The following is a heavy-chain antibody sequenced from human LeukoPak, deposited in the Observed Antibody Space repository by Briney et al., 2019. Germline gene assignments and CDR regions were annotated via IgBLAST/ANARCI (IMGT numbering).Heavy chain of an antibody. CDR1: GYTFTNYA. J-gene: IGHJ5*02. V-gene: IGHV1-3*01. CDR3: ARDSSYGYNYFDP. Sequence: ASVKVSCKASGYTFTNYAMHWVRQAPGQRLEWMGWINPANGNTKYSQNFQGRVTITTDTSASTVYMELTSLRSEDATVYFCARDSSYGYNYFDPWDQGTLVTVSS. CDR2: INPANGNT. D-gene: IGHD4-17*01.